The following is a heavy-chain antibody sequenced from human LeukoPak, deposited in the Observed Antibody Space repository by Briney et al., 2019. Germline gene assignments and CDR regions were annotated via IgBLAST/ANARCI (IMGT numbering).Heavy chain of an antibody. Sequence: SETLSLTCSVSGGTFSSSSYSWGWIRQPPGTGLEWIGNIYYTGSTSYNSSLKSRVTISLDTSKRQFSLTLNSVTAADTAVYFCARYWIYSAPYGFDIWGQGTMVAVSS. CDR2: IYYTGST. J-gene: IGHJ3*02. V-gene: IGHV4-39*07. D-gene: IGHD5-12*01. CDR3: ARYWIYSAPYGFDI. CDR1: GGTFSSSSYS.